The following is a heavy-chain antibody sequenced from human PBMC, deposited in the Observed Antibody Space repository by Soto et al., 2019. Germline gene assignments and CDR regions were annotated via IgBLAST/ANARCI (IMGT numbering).Heavy chain of an antibody. D-gene: IGHD1-26*01. Sequence: GESLKISCKGSGYRFISHWISWLRQMPGKGLEWMGSIDPSDSYTNYSPSFQGHVTISADKSISTAYLQWSSLKASDTAMYYCARIVGATTYNWFDPGGQGTLVTVSS. CDR2: IDPSDSYT. CDR1: GYRFISHW. J-gene: IGHJ5*02. V-gene: IGHV5-10-1*01. CDR3: ARIVGATTYNWFDP.